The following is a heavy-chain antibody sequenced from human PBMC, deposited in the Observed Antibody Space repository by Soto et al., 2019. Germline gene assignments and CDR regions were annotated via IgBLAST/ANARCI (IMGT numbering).Heavy chain of an antibody. CDR1: GFTFSSYG. V-gene: IGHV3-33*01. Sequence: QVQLVESGGGVVQPGRSLRLSCAASGFTFSSYGMHWVRQAPGKGLEWVAVIWYDGSNKYYADSVKGRFTISRDNSKNTLYLQMNSLRAEDTAVYYCARDRSGRDAYGMDVWGQGTTVTVSS. CDR3: ARDRSGRDAYGMDV. J-gene: IGHJ6*02. CDR2: IWYDGSNK.